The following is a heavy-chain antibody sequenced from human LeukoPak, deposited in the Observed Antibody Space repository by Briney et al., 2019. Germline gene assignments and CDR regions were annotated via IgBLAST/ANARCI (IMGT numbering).Heavy chain of an antibody. D-gene: IGHD2-15*01. V-gene: IGHV3-33*01. Sequence: GRSLRLSCAASGFTFSSYAMHWVRQAPGKGLEGVAVIWYDGSNKYYADSVKGRFTISRDNSKDTLYLQMNGLRAEDTAVYYCARDRVVVAATEGYYFDYWGQGTLVTVSS. CDR3: ARDRVVVAATEGYYFDY. CDR2: IWYDGSNK. CDR1: GFTFSSYA. J-gene: IGHJ4*02.